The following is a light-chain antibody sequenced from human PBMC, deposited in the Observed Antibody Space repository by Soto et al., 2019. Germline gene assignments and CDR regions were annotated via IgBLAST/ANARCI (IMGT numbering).Light chain of an antibody. CDR3: TSYTSSSTLEGV. V-gene: IGLV2-14*01. Sequence: QSALTQPASVSGSPGQSITISCTGTSSDVGGYNYGSWYQQHPGKAPKLMIYDVSNRPPGVSNRFSGSKSGNPASLTISGLRAEDEADYYSTSYTSSSTLEGVFGGGTKLTVL. CDR1: SSDVGGYNY. J-gene: IGLJ2*01. CDR2: DVS.